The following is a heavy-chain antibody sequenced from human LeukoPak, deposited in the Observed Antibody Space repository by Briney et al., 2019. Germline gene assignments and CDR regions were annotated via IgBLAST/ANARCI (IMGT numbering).Heavy chain of an antibody. V-gene: IGHV3-74*01. CDR2: INSDGSST. CDR1: GFTSSSYW. Sequence: GGSLRLSCAVSGFTSSSYWMHWVRQAPGKGLVWVSRINSDGSSTSYADSVKGRFTISRDNAKNTLYLQMNSLRAEDTAVYYCASIVRATTGLDCWGQGTLVTVSS. J-gene: IGHJ4*02. CDR3: ASIVRATTGLDC. D-gene: IGHD1-26*01.